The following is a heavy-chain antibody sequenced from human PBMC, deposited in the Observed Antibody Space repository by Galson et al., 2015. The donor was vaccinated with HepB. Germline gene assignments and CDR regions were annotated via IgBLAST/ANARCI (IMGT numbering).Heavy chain of an antibody. CDR1: GFTFSSYA. Sequence: SLRLSCAASGFTFSSYAMHWVRQAPGKGLEWVAVISYDGSNKYYADSVKGRFTISRDNSKNTLYLQMNSLRAEDTAVYYCAREVEGERQLETGKGGMDVWGQGTTVTVSS. D-gene: IGHD1-1*01. CDR2: ISYDGSNK. J-gene: IGHJ6*02. V-gene: IGHV3-30-3*01. CDR3: AREVEGERQLETGKGGMDV.